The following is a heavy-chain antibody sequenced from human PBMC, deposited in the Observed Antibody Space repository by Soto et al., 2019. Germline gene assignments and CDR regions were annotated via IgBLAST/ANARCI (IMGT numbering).Heavy chain of an antibody. CDR3: ARSIAVAGQGGSDY. V-gene: IGHV4-39*01. CDR2: IYYSGST. J-gene: IGHJ4*02. Sequence: SSETLSLTCTVSGGSISSSSYYWGWIRQPPGKGLEWIGSIYYSGSTYYNPSLKSRVTISVDTSKNQFSLKLSSVTAADTAVYYCARSIAVAGQGGSDYWGQGTLVTVSS. D-gene: IGHD6-19*01. CDR1: GGSISSSSYY.